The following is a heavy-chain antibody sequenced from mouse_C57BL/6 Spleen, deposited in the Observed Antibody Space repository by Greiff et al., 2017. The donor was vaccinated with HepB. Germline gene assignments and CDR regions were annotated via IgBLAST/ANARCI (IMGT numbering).Heavy chain of an antibody. D-gene: IGHD1-1*01. Sequence: VQLQQSGPELVKPGASVKMSCKASGYSFTGYYMNWVKQSPEKSLEWIGEINPSTGGTTYNQKFKAKATLTVDKSSSTAYMQLKSLTSEDSAVYYAARSLITTVVDTDYFDYWGQGTTLTVSS. J-gene: IGHJ2*01. CDR1: GYSFTGYY. CDR3: ARSLITTVVDTDYFDY. V-gene: IGHV1-42*01. CDR2: INPSTGGT.